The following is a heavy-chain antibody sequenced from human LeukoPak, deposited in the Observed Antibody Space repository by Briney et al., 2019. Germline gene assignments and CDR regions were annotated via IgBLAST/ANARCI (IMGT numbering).Heavy chain of an antibody. Sequence: PSETLSLTCTVSGGSISSYYWSWIRQPPGKGLEWVGYIYYSGSTTNHPSLKSRVTISVDTSKNQFSLKLSSVTAADTAVYYCARARLDYDILTGYPYYFDYWGQGTLVTVSS. J-gene: IGHJ4*02. CDR1: GGSISSYY. CDR3: ARARLDYDILTGYPYYFDY. D-gene: IGHD3-9*01. CDR2: IYYSGST. V-gene: IGHV4-59*01.